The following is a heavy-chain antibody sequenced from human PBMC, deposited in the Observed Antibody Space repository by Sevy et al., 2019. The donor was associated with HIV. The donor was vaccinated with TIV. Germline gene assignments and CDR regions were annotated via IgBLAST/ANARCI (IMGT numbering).Heavy chain of an antibody. CDR2: ISGSGETT. V-gene: IGHV3-23*01. Sequence: GGSLRLSCAASAFTISTYGFHWVRQAPGKGLEWVSAISGSGETTVYADSVRGRFTISRDNSKNTLFLVMNSLRAEDTAVYYCAKDYMLNLWRGYFDSWGQGTLVTVSS. CDR3: AKDYMLNLWRGYFDS. J-gene: IGHJ4*02. CDR1: AFTISTYG. D-gene: IGHD3-3*01.